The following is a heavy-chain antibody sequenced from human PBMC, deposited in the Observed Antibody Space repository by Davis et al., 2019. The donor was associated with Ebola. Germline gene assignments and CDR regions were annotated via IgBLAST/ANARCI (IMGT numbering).Heavy chain of an antibody. D-gene: IGHD3-16*01. V-gene: IGHV1-18*01. CDR2: ISTYNGNT. CDR3: ARVWGMFAHADW. Sequence: ASVKVSCKASGYTFTNYDVNWVRQATGQGLEWMGWISTYNGNTNYAQKLQGRVTMTTDTSTTTAYMDLRNLRSDDTAVYYCARVWGMFAHADWWGQGTLVTVSS. J-gene: IGHJ4*02. CDR1: GYTFTNYD.